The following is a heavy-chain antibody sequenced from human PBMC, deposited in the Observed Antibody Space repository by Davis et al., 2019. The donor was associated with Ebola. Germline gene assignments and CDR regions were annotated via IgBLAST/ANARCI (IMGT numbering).Heavy chain of an antibody. D-gene: IGHD3-16*01. J-gene: IGHJ6*02. CDR3: ARDRPLDFFFGDYYGMDV. CDR1: VITFSSYA. Sequence: GGSLRLSCADSVITFSSYAMTWVRQAPGKALEWVSSISSDSDYIYYADSAKGRFTISRDNAKNSLLLQMDSLGAEDTAVYYCARDRPLDFFFGDYYGMDVWGQGTTVTVS. CDR2: ISSDSDYI. V-gene: IGHV3-21*01.